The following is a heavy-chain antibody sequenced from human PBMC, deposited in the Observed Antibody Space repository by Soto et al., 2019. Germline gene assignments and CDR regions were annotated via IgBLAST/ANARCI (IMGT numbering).Heavy chain of an antibody. J-gene: IGHJ4*02. D-gene: IGHD5-12*01. Sequence: SETLSLTCAVYGGSLSGYYWSWIRQPPGKGLEWIGEINHSGSTNYSPSLKSPVTISVDTSKNQFSLKLSSVTAADTAVYYCARAPYSGYDYSLDYWGQGTLVTVSS. V-gene: IGHV4-34*01. CDR1: GGSLSGYY. CDR2: INHSGST. CDR3: ARAPYSGYDYSLDY.